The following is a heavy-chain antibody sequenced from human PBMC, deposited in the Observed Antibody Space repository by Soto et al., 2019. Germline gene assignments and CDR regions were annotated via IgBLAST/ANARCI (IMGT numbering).Heavy chain of an antibody. CDR3: ARVAGVDTAMGYFDY. CDR1: GDSVSSNHAT. D-gene: IGHD5-18*01. CDR2: TYYRSKWYY. V-gene: IGHV6-1*01. Sequence: SQTLSLTCAISGDSVSSNHATWDWIRQSPSRGLEWLGRTYYRSKWYYDYALSVKSRITINPDTSKNQFSLQLNSVTPEDKAVVYCARVAGVDTAMGYFDYWGQGTLVTVSS. J-gene: IGHJ4*02.